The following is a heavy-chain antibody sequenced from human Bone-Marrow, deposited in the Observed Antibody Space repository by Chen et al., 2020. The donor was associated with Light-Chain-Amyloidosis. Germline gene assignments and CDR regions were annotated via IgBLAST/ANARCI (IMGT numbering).Heavy chain of an antibody. Sequence: QVQLQESGPGLVKPSGILSLTCTVAGASVSSDYHYWTWIRQPPGDRLEWIGYIYYTGSTKYNPSLESRIAISIDTSKNQFSLKVNSVTAADTAVYYCVRRDVRWHIDFWGQGALVTVSS. CDR2: IYYTGST. D-gene: IGHD6-13*01. V-gene: IGHV4-61*01. CDR1: GASVSSDYHY. J-gene: IGHJ4*02. CDR3: VRRDVRWHIDF.